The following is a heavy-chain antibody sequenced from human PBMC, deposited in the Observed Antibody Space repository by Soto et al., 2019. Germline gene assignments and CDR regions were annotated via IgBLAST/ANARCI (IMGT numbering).Heavy chain of an antibody. CDR2: IWYDGSKE. J-gene: IGHJ2*01. D-gene: IGHD1-26*01. CDR1: GYSLSSYG. Sequence: ESGGGVVQPGGSLRLSCAASGYSLSSYGMHWIRQAPGKGLEWVAVIWYDGSKEYYADSVKGRFTISRDVSKNTLFLQMNSLRAEDTGVYFCARGVSGSRDWDFDLWGRGTLVTVSS. V-gene: IGHV3-33*01. CDR3: ARGVSGSRDWDFDL.